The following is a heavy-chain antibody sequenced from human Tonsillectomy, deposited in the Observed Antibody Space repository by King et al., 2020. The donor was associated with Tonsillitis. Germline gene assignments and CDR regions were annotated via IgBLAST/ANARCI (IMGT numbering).Heavy chain of an antibody. CDR3: AKAQYLSVPEYYYYAMDV. Sequence: QLVQSGGGVVQPGRSLRLSCAASGFTFSSYGMHWVRQAPGKGLEWVAVMLYEGNNKYYADSVKGRFTISRDNSKNTLYLQMNSLRTEDTAVYFSAKAQYLSVPEYYYYAMDVWGQGTTVTVSS. CDR1: GFTFSSYG. D-gene: IGHD6-19*01. J-gene: IGHJ6*02. V-gene: IGHV3-30*18. CDR2: MLYEGNNK.